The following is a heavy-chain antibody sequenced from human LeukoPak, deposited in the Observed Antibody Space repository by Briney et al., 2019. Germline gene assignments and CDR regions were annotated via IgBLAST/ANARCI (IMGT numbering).Heavy chain of an antibody. Sequence: GASVKVSCKASGYTFTGYYMHWVRQAPGQGLEWMGWINPNSGGTNYAQKFQGRVTMTRDTSISTAYMELSRLRFDDTAVYYCARGDTAMVIDYYYYYGMDVWGQGTTVTVSS. CDR1: GYTFTGYY. CDR3: ARGDTAMVIDYYYYYGMDV. D-gene: IGHD5-18*01. V-gene: IGHV1-2*02. J-gene: IGHJ6*02. CDR2: INPNSGGT.